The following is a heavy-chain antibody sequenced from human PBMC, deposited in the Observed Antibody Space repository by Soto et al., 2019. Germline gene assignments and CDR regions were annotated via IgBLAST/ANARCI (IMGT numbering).Heavy chain of an antibody. CDR1: GFTFSTYD. CDR2: ISYDGRNK. CDR3: ASFCSTTSCYVSGMDV. J-gene: IGHJ6*02. Sequence: GGSLRLSCEASGFTFSTYDMHWVRQAPGKGLEWVALISYDGRNKYYAGSVKGRFTISRDNSKNTLSLQMNTLRAEDTAVYYCASFCSTTSCYVSGMDVWGHGTMVTVSS. V-gene: IGHV3-30*03. D-gene: IGHD2-2*01.